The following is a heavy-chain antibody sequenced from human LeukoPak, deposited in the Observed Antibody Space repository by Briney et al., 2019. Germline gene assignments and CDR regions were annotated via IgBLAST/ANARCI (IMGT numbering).Heavy chain of an antibody. CDR2: VHYSGST. V-gene: IGHV4-59*01. CDR1: GGSISSYY. J-gene: IGHJ3*02. Sequence: SETLSLTCTVSGGSISSYYWSWIRQPPGKGLVWIGYVHYSGSTNYNPSLKSRVTISVDTSKNQFSLKLSSVTAADTAVYYCARGPVGGTTYNDGDAFDIWGQGTMVTVSS. CDR3: ARGPVGGTTYNDGDAFDI. D-gene: IGHD1-7*01.